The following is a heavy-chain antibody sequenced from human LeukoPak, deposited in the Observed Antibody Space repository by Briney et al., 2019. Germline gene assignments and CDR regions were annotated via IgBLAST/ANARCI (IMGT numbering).Heavy chain of an antibody. Sequence: GGSLRLSCAVSGFTFNNFAMSWVRQAPGKGLEWVSRISGSGGYIFYADSVKGRFTISRDNSKNTLYLQMNSLRAEDTAVYYCAKCEDSSSWPQYYFDYWGQGTLVTVSS. CDR3: AKCEDSSSWPQYYFDY. CDR2: ISGSGGYI. CDR1: GFTFNNFA. V-gene: IGHV3-23*01. D-gene: IGHD6-13*01. J-gene: IGHJ4*02.